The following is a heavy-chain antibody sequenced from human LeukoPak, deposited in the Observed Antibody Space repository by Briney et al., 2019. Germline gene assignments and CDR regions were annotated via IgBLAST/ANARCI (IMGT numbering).Heavy chain of an antibody. Sequence: PGGSLRLSCAASGFTDSSNYMSWVRQASGKGLEWVSVIYSGGSTYYADSVKGRFTISRDNSKNTLYLQMNSLRAEDTAVYYCARDGSGGFYYGMDVWGQGTTVTVSS. CDR3: ARDGSGGFYYGMDV. CDR1: GFTDSSNY. CDR2: IYSGGST. V-gene: IGHV3-53*01. D-gene: IGHD6-19*01. J-gene: IGHJ6*02.